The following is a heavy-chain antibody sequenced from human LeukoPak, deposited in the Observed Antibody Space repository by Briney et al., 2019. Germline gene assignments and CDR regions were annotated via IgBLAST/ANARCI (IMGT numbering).Heavy chain of an antibody. CDR3: ARDNYDSSGSIIDY. CDR1: GFTFGDYA. V-gene: IGHV3-49*04. Sequence: GGSLRLSCTPSGFTFGDYAMSWVRQAPGKGLEWVGFIRSTTYGGTTEFAASVKGRFTISRDDSKSIAHLQMNSLRAEDTAVYYCARDNYDSSGSIIDYWGQGTLVTVSS. D-gene: IGHD3-22*01. J-gene: IGHJ4*02. CDR2: IRSTTYGGTT.